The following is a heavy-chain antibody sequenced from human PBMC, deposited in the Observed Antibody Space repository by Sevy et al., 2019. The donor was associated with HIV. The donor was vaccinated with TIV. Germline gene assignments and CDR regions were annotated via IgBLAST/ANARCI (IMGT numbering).Heavy chain of an antibody. CDR2: SGST. J-gene: IGHJ4*02. CDR3: ARGGPNQHQLDYFDY. V-gene: IGHV4-59*01. D-gene: IGHD1-1*01. Sequence: SETLSLTCTVSGVSISPYYWAWIRQPPGKGLECIGFSGSTIYNPSLKTRVTTSVDTSKNQFSLKLSSVTAADTAIYYCARGGPNQHQLDYFDYWGQGTLVTVSS. CDR1: GVSISPYY.